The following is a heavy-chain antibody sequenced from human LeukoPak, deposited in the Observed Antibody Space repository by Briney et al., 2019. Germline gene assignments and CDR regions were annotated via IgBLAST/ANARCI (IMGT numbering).Heavy chain of an antibody. J-gene: IGHJ5*02. CDR2: INPNGGRT. V-gene: IGHV1-46*01. Sequence: ASVKVSCKASGYTFIINYIHWLRQSPGQGLEWMGIINPNGGRTTYAQKFQDRVTMTRDASTSTVYMELSSLRSEDTAVYYCARVQCDTTRCHWDNWFDPWGQGTLVTVSS. CDR3: ARVQCDTTRCHWDNWFDP. CDR1: GYTFIINY. D-gene: IGHD2-2*01.